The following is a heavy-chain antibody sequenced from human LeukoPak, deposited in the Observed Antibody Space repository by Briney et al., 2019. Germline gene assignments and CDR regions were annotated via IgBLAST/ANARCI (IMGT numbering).Heavy chain of an antibody. CDR1: GFTLGSQA. Sequence: AGGSLRLSCVASGFTLGSQAMSWVRQAPGKGLEWVSSISTDSNYKYYSDSVRGRFSISRDNAKTSLYLQMNSLRAEDTAVYFCARVDWNPQLRVWHMDVWGKGTPVTVSS. CDR3: ARVDWNPQLRVWHMDV. CDR2: ISTDSNYK. D-gene: IGHD3-16*01. V-gene: IGHV3-21*01. J-gene: IGHJ6*03.